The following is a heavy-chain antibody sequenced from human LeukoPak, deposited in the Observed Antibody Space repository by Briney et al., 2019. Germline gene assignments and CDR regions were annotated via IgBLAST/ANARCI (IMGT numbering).Heavy chain of an antibody. D-gene: IGHD2-8*01. J-gene: IGHJ4*02. CDR2: ISYDGSNK. V-gene: IGHV3-30-3*01. CDR1: GFTFSSYA. Sequence: GGSLRLSCAASGFTFSSYAMHWVCQAPGKGLEWVAVISYDGSNKYYADSVKGRFTISRDNSKNTLYLQMNSLRAEDTAVYYCARGSMGADLYFDYWGQGTLVTVSS. CDR3: ARGSMGADLYFDY.